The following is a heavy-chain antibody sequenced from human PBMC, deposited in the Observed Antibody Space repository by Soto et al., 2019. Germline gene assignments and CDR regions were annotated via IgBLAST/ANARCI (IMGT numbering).Heavy chain of an antibody. CDR1: GVPIDQYY. CDR2: ILHRGGT. J-gene: IGHJ6*02. D-gene: IGHD3-3*01. Sequence: SETLSLTCHVSGVPIDQYYWTWIRQSPGRGLEWMGYILHRGGTNYNPSLKSRVTISADVSESLVSLTMTSASATDTAVYFCAKREDSSRFGGLDIWGQGTAFTVSS. CDR3: AKREDSSRFGGLDI. V-gene: IGHV4-59*08.